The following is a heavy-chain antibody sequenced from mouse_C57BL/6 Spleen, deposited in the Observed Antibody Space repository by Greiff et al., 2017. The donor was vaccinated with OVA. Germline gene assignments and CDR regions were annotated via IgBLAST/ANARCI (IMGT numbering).Heavy chain of an antibody. CDR3: ARSGYYGNYVDYFDY. V-gene: IGHV1-69*01. CDR2: IDPSDSYT. D-gene: IGHD2-1*01. J-gene: IGHJ2*01. Sequence: QVQLKESGAELVMPGASVKLSCKASGYTFTSYWMHWVKQRPGQGLEWIGEIDPSDSYTNYNQKFKGKSTLTVDKSSSTAYMQLSSLTSEDSAVYYCARSGYYGNYVDYFDYWGQGTTLTVSS. CDR1: GYTFTSYW.